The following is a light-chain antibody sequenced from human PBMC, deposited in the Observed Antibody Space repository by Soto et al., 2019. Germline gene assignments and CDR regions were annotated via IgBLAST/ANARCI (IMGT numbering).Light chain of an antibody. V-gene: IGKV3-20*01. CDR2: GAS. Sequence: EIVLTQSPGTVSLSPGERATLWCRASQSVSSSYLAWYQQKPGQAPRLLIYGASSRASGIPDRFSGSGSGTDFTLTISRLEPEDFAVYYCQQYGSSPWTFGQGTKVDIK. CDR1: QSVSSSY. J-gene: IGKJ1*01. CDR3: QQYGSSPWT.